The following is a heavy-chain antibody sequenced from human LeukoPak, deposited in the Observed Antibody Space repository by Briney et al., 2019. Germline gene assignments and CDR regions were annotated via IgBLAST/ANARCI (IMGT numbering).Heavy chain of an antibody. CDR3: ARVSQLVKHYYYYYMDV. CDR2: IKHDGSEK. Sequence: PGGSLRLSCAASGFTVSSYWMSWVRQAPGKGLEWVANIKHDGSEKYYVDSVKGRFTIYRDNAKNSLYLQMNSLRAEDTALYYCARVSQLVKHYYYYYMDVWGKGITVTVSS. V-gene: IGHV3-7*03. D-gene: IGHD3-9*01. J-gene: IGHJ6*03. CDR1: GFTVSSYW.